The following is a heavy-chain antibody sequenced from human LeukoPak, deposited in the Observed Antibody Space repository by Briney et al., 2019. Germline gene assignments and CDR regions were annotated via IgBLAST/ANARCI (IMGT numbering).Heavy chain of an antibody. CDR1: GFTFSTYS. J-gene: IGHJ4*02. D-gene: IGHD3-16*01. Sequence: PGGSLRLSCAASGFTFSTYSMNWVRQAPGKGLEWVSYISSSGSTIYYADSVKGRFTISRDNAKNSLYLQMNSLRAEDTAVYYCARNDVWGAEDYWGQGTLVTVSS. CDR2: ISSSGSTI. V-gene: IGHV3-48*04. CDR3: ARNDVWGAEDY.